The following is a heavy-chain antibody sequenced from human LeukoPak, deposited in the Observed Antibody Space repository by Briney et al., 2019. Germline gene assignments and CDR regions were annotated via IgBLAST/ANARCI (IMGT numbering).Heavy chain of an antibody. D-gene: IGHD7-27*01. Sequence: PGGSLRLSCGASGFSFSTYPMNWVRQAPGKGLEWVSNIRNSADTMYYADSVRGRFTISRDDAKNSLYLQMNSLRAEDTAVYYCARDQNWVFDSWGQGTLVTVSS. CDR2: IRNSADTM. J-gene: IGHJ4*02. CDR1: GFSFSTYP. V-gene: IGHV3-48*01. CDR3: ARDQNWVFDS.